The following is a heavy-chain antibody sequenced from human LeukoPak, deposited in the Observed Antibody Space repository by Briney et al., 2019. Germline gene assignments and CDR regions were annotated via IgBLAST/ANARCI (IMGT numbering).Heavy chain of an antibody. D-gene: IGHD6-13*01. CDR1: GFTFSSYA. V-gene: IGHV3-30-3*01. J-gene: IGHJ6*02. CDR3: ARVYQQQLVPYYYGMDV. Sequence: GGSLRLSCAASGFTFSSYAMHWVRQAPGKGLEWVAVISCDGSNKYYADSVEGRFTISRDNSKNTLYLQMNSLRAEDTAVYYCARVYQQQLVPYYYGMDVWGQGTTVTVSS. CDR2: ISCDGSNK.